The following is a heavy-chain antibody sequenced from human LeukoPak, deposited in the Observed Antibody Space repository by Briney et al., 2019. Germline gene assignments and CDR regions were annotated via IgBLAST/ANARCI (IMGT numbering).Heavy chain of an antibody. D-gene: IGHD1-1*01. Sequence: SETLSLTCTVSGGSISSYYWSWIRQPPGKGLEWIGYIYYSGSTNYNPSLKSRVTISVDTSKNQFSLKLSSVTAADTAVYYCAREIDWNDVSNWFDPWGQGTLVTVSS. J-gene: IGHJ5*02. CDR1: GGSISSYY. V-gene: IGHV4-59*01. CDR2: IYYSGST. CDR3: AREIDWNDVSNWFDP.